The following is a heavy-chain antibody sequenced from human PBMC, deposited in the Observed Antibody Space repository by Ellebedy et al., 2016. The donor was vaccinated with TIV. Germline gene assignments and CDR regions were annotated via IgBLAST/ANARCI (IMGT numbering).Heavy chain of an antibody. CDR1: GLNFSSFA. J-gene: IGHJ4*02. D-gene: IGHD6-13*01. V-gene: IGHV3-23*01. CDR2: ISNSGDST. CDR3: AKGPRWQQLIPSLLDY. Sequence: GESLKISXAASGLNFSSFAMNWVRQAPGKGLEWVSGISNSGDSTYYADSVKGRFTISRDNSQNTLYLQMNSLRAEDTAVYYCAKGPRWQQLIPSLLDYWGQGTLVTVSS.